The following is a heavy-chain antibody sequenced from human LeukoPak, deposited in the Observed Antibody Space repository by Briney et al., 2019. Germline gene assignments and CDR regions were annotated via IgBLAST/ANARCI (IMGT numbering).Heavy chain of an antibody. CDR1: GFTFRSYS. CDR2: ISSTSGSAI. D-gene: IGHD2-2*01. J-gene: IGHJ4*02. CDR3: ARRYCSSTSCLLDY. Sequence: SGGSLRLSCAASGFTFRSYSMHWVRQAPGKGLEWVSYISSTSGSAIYYADSVKGRFTISRDNAKNSLYLQMNSLRAEDTAVYYCARRYCSSTSCLLDYWGQGTLVTVSS. V-gene: IGHV3-48*04.